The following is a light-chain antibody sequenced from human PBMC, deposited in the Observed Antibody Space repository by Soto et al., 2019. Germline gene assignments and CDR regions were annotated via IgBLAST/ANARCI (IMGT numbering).Light chain of an antibody. V-gene: IGLV2-14*01. J-gene: IGLJ1*01. Sequence: QSALTQPASVSGSPGQSITISCTGTSSDVGGYNYVSWYQQHPGKAPKLMIYDVSNRPSGVSNRFSGSKSGNTASLTISGLQAEDEADYYCSSYTSSSISYVLGTGTKRTVL. CDR3: SSYTSSSISYV. CDR1: SSDVGGYNY. CDR2: DVS.